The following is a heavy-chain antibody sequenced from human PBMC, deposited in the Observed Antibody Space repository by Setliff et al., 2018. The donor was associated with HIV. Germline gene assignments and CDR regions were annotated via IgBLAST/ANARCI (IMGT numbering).Heavy chain of an antibody. D-gene: IGHD3-10*01. J-gene: IGHJ5*01. Sequence: ASVKVSCKASGYTFSSYGISWVRQAPGQGLEWMGWVSVYNGKIDYAQKLQGRVTMTTDTSTSTAYMELRSLRSDDTAVYYCARTIGLLWFGELDSWGQGTPVTVSS. CDR2: VSVYNGKI. CDR1: GYTFSSYG. CDR3: ARTIGLLWFGELDS. V-gene: IGHV1-18*01.